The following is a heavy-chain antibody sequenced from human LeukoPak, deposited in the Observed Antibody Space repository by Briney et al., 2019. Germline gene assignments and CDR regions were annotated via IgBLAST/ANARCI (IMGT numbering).Heavy chain of an antibody. CDR1: GFTFSSYW. V-gene: IGHV3-30*02. Sequence: GGSLRLSCAASGFTFSSYWMHWVRQAPGKGLEWVAFIRYDGSNKYYADSVKGRFTISRDNSKNTLYLQMNSLRAEDTAVYYCAKDYGYFDWLYYFDYWGQGTLVTVSS. J-gene: IGHJ4*02. D-gene: IGHD3-9*01. CDR2: IRYDGSNK. CDR3: AKDYGYFDWLYYFDY.